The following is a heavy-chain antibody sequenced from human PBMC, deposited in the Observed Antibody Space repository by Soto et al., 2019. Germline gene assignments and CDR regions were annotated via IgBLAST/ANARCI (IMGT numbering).Heavy chain of an antibody. V-gene: IGHV3-23*01. Sequence: GGSLRLSCAASGFTFSSYAMSWVRQAPGKGLEWVSAISGSGGSTYYADSVKGRFTISRDNSKNTLYLQMNSLRAEDTAVYYCAKDRSSSSYYYGMDVWGQGTTVTVSS. CDR2: ISGSGGST. CDR1: GFTFSSYA. J-gene: IGHJ6*02. D-gene: IGHD6-6*01. CDR3: AKDRSSSSYYYGMDV.